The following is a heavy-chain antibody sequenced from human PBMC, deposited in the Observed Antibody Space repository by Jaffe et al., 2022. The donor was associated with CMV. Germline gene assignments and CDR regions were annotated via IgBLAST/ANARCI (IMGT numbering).Heavy chain of an antibody. CDR1: GFTFSDYY. CDR2: ISSSSSYT. V-gene: IGHV3-11*06. Sequence: QVQLVESGGGLVKPGGSLRLSCAASGFTFSDYYMSWIRQAPGKGLEWVSYISSSSSYTNYADSVKGRFTISRDNAKNSLYLQMNSLRAEDTAVYYCARGFLLWFGEPYYFDYWGQGTLVTVSS. CDR3: ARGFLLWFGEPYYFDY. D-gene: IGHD3-10*01. J-gene: IGHJ4*02.